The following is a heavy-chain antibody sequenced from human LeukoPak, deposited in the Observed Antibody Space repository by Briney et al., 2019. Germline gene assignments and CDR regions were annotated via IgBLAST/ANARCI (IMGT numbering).Heavy chain of an antibody. V-gene: IGHV1-69*13. D-gene: IGHD6-19*01. CDR2: IIPIFGTA. Sequence: SVKVSCKASGGTFSSYAISWVRQAPGQGPEWMGGIIPIFGTANYAQKFQGRVTITADESTRTVYMELSSLRSEDTAVYYCARVGIAVAVYWGQGTLVTVSS. CDR1: GGTFSSYA. J-gene: IGHJ4*02. CDR3: ARVGIAVAVY.